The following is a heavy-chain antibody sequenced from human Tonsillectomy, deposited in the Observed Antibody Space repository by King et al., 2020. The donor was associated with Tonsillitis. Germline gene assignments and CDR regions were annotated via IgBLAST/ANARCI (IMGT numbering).Heavy chain of an antibody. CDR2: IYHSGST. J-gene: IGHJ3*02. CDR3: ARGEMVRGVIAGAWDT. Sequence: QLQESGPGLVKPSETLSLTCAVSGYSISSGYYWGWIRQPPGKGLEWIGSIYHSGSTYYNPSLKSRVTISVDTSKNQFSLKLSSVTAADTAVYYCARGEMVRGVIAGAWDTWGQGTRVPVPS. D-gene: IGHD3-10*01. CDR1: GYSISSGYY. V-gene: IGHV4-38-2*01.